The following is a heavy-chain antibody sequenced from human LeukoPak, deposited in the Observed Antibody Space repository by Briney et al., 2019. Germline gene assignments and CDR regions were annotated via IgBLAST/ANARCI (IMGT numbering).Heavy chain of an antibody. CDR1: GYTFTNYD. CDR3: AGALGTTHGDY. D-gene: IGHD4-17*01. J-gene: IGHJ4*02. CDR2: INPNSGGT. V-gene: IGHV1-2*02. Sequence: ASVKVSCKASGYTFTNYDINWVRQAPGQGLEWMGWINPNSGGTNYAQKFQGRVTMTRDTSISTAYMELSRLRSDDTAVYYCAGALGTTHGDYWGQGTLVTVSS.